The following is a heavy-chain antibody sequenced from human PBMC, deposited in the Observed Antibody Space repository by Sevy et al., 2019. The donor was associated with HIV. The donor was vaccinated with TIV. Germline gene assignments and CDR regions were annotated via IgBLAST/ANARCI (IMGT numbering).Heavy chain of an antibody. CDR3: ARLTAATRNFHY. CDR2: IYPGDSES. D-gene: IGHD4-4*01. Sequence: GESLKISCKASGYSFPNYWIGWVRQMPGKGLEWMGIIYPGDSESRHSPSFQGHVTTSVDKSTSTAYLQWSSLKASDTAMYYCARLTAATRNFHYWGQGTLVTVSS. J-gene: IGHJ4*02. CDR1: GYSFPNYW. V-gene: IGHV5-51*01.